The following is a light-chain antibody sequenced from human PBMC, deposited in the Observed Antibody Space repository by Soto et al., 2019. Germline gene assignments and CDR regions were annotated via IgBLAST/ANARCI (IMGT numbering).Light chain of an antibody. V-gene: IGKV3-11*01. Sequence: EIVLTQSPVTLSLSPGERATLSCRASQSVGSYFAWYQQKPGQAPRLLIYDASSRATGIPARFSGSGSGTEFTLTISSLEPEDFAVYYCQQRSNWPITFGQGTRLEIK. J-gene: IGKJ5*01. CDR1: QSVGSY. CDR3: QQRSNWPIT. CDR2: DAS.